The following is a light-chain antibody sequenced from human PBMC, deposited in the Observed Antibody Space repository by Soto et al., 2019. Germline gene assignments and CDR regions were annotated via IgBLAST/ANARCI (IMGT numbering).Light chain of an antibody. Sequence: EILMTHSPASLSVSPGEGATLSCRASQSVTRKLAWYQQKPGRAPRLLISDASTRATDIPPRFSGSGSGTEFTLTFSSLQSDDIAVYYCQQYSDWPRTFGQGTKVDIK. J-gene: IGKJ1*01. CDR3: QQYSDWPRT. CDR2: DAS. CDR1: QSVTRK. V-gene: IGKV3-15*01.